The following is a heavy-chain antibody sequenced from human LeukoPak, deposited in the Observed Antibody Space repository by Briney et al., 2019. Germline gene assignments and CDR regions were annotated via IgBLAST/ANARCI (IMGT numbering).Heavy chain of an antibody. V-gene: IGHV1-2*02. CDR2: INPNSGGT. D-gene: IGHD6-6*01. CDR1: GGTFSSYA. J-gene: IGHJ5*02. Sequence: ASVKVSCKASGGTFSSYAISWVRQAPGQGLEWMGWINPNSGGTNYAQKFQGRVTMTRDTSISTAYMELSRLRSDDTAVYYCARARIAARSQNWFDPWGQGTLVTVSS. CDR3: ARARIAARSQNWFDP.